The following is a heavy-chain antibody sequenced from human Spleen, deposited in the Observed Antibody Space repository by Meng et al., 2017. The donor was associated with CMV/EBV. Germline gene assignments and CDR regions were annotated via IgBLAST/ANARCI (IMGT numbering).Heavy chain of an antibody. CDR1: GGSVSSGSYY. D-gene: IGHD3-22*01. J-gene: IGHJ6*02. CDR3: ARIGFRGYYSYYYGMDV. CDR2: IYYSGST. V-gene: IGHV4-61*01. Sequence: GSLRLSCTVSGGSVSSGSYYWSWIRQPPGKGLEWIGYIYYSGSTNYNPPLKSLVTISVDTSKNQFSLKLSSVTAADTAVYYCARIGFRGYYSYYYGMDVWGQGTTVTVSS.